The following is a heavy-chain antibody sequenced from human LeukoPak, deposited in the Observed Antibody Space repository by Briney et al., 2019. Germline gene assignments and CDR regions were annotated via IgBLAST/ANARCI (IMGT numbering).Heavy chain of an antibody. J-gene: IGHJ5*02. D-gene: IGHD2-2*01. CDR1: GYTFTGYY. Sequence: ASVKVSCKASGYTFTGYYMHWVRRAPGQGLEWMGWINPDSGDTYYAQKFQGRVTMTRDTSIRTAYMELSSLRSDDTAVYYCARDRSVVLPAAPKNWFDPWGQGTLVTVSS. CDR2: INPDSGDT. CDR3: ARDRSVVLPAAPKNWFDP. V-gene: IGHV1-2*02.